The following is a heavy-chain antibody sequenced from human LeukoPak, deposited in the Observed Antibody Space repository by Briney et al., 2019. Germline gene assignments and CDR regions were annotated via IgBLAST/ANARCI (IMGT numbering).Heavy chain of an antibody. CDR1: GYTFTTSW. D-gene: IGHD2-8*01. CDR3: ARLYGRYFDY. CDR2: IYPSDSDT. Sequence: PGESLKISCMGSGYTFTTSWIGCVRQMPPKDLEWMGIIYPSDSDTTYSPSFQGQVTISADKSISTAYLQWSSLRASDTAMYYCARLYGRYFDYWGQGTLVTVSS. J-gene: IGHJ4*02. V-gene: IGHV5-51*01.